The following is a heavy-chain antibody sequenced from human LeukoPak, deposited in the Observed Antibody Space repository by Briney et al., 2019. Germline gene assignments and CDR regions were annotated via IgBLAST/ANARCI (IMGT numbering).Heavy chain of an antibody. V-gene: IGHV4-31*03. CDR3: ATEQVSGSAWGFDY. J-gene: IGHJ4*02. CDR2: IYYSGST. Sequence: SEALSLTCTVSGDSISSGDYYWSWIRQHPGKGLEWIGYIYYSGSTYYNPSLKSRVTISVDTSKNQFSLKLSSVTAADTAVYYCATEQVSGSAWGFDYWGQGSLVTVSS. D-gene: IGHD6-19*01. CDR1: GDSISSGDYY.